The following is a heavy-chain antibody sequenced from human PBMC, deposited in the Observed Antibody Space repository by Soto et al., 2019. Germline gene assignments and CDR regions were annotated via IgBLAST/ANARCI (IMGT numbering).Heavy chain of an antibody. D-gene: IGHD2-15*01. J-gene: IGHJ6*03. V-gene: IGHV1-69*02. CDR1: GGTFSSYT. CDR3: ARAPPGGRYYYYMDV. Sequence: ASVKVSCKASGGTFSSYTISWVLQAPGQGLEWMGRIIPILGIANYAQKFQGRVTITADKSTSTAYMELSSLRSEDTAVYYCARAPPGGRYYYYMDVWGKGTTVTVSS. CDR2: IIPILGIA.